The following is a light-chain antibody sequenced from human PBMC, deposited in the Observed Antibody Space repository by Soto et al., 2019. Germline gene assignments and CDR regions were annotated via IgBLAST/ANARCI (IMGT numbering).Light chain of an antibody. V-gene: IGKV3-15*01. J-gene: IGKJ5*01. Sequence: VMTQSPATLSVSPGVRATLSCRASQSVSSNLAWYQQKPGQAPRLLIFGASTRATGIPARFSGSGSGTEFTLTISSLPSEDFAVYYCQQYNNWPLTFGQGTRLEIK. CDR1: QSVSSN. CDR3: QQYNNWPLT. CDR2: GAS.